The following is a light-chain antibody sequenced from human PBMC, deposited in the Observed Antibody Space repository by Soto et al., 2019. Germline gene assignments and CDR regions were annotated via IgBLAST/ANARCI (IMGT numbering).Light chain of an antibody. V-gene: IGKV1-39*01. CDR1: QSIRSD. J-gene: IGKJ1*01. CDR3: QQSFSIPSWT. Sequence: DIQVTQSPSPLAISLGPKTIIHCXXSQSIRSDLNWSQQKPGIAPKLLIYAASSLQSGVPSRFSGSGSGTDFTLTISSLQPEDFATYYCQQSFSIPSWTFGQGTKVDNK. CDR2: AAS.